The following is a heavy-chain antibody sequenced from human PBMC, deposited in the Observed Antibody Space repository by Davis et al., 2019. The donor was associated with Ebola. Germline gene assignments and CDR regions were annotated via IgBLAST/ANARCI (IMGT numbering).Heavy chain of an antibody. CDR3: ARADGFSSSWYLFDY. CDR1: GFTFSSYG. Sequence: PGGSLRLSCAASGFTFSSYGMNWVRQAPGKGLEGVAAISFDESTQYYADSVKGRFTISRDNSENTLYLQMNSLRAEDTAVYYCARADGFSSSWYLFDYWGQGTLVTVSS. D-gene: IGHD6-13*01. CDR2: ISFDESTQ. J-gene: IGHJ4*02. V-gene: IGHV3-30*03.